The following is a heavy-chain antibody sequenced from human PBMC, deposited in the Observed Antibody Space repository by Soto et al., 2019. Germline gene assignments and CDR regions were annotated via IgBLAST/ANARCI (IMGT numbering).Heavy chain of an antibody. V-gene: IGHV4-34*01. D-gene: IGHD6-13*01. Sequence: PSVPMSVTCTVDGGSFIGYDWSWISQNTGKGLEWIGEINHSGSTNYNPSLKSRVTISVDTSKNQFSLKLSSVTAADTAVYYCARGTAGRIAAAGTDYYYYGMDVWGQGTTVTVSS. CDR1: GGSFIGYD. CDR3: ARGTAGRIAAAGTDYYYYGMDV. J-gene: IGHJ6*02. CDR2: INHSGST.